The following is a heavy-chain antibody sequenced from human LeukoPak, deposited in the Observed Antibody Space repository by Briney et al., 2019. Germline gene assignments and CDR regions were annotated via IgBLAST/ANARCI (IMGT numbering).Heavy chain of an antibody. CDR2: IDSGGGST. J-gene: IGHJ4*02. D-gene: IGHD1-26*01. Sequence: GGSLRLSCVASGFTFSSYAMSWVRQAPGKGLEWAATIDSGGGSTHYADSVKGRFTISRDSSKNTLYLQMNSLRAEDTAVYYCARDVGPIHFDYWGQGTLVTVSS. V-gene: IGHV3-23*01. CDR3: ARDVGPIHFDY. CDR1: GFTFSSYA.